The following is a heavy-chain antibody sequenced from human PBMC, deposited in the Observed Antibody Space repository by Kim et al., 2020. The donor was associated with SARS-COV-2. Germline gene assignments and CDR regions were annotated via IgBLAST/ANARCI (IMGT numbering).Heavy chain of an antibody. CDR1: GFTFSTYA. D-gene: IGHD3-16*01. Sequence: GGSLRLSCAASGFTFSTYAMIWLRQAPGKGLEWVSVISGSGGRTYYADSVKGRSTISRDNSKNTLYVQMNSLRAEDTAVYYCAKLGPRGSSDSPDYWGQGTLVTVSS. V-gene: IGHV3-23*01. J-gene: IGHJ4*02. CDR2: ISGSGGRT. CDR3: AKLGPRGSSDSPDY.